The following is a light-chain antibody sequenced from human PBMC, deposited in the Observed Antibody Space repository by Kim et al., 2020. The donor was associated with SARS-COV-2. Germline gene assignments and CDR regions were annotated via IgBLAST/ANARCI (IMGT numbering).Light chain of an antibody. V-gene: IGKV1-33*01. CDR3: HHYDNLPQQFT. Sequence: DIQMTQSPSSLSASVGDRVTITCQASQDISNYLNWYQQKPGKAPKLLIYDASNLETGVPSRFSGSGSGTDFTFTISSLQPEDIATYYYHHYDNLPQQFTFGPGTKVDIK. CDR1: QDISNY. CDR2: DAS. J-gene: IGKJ3*01.